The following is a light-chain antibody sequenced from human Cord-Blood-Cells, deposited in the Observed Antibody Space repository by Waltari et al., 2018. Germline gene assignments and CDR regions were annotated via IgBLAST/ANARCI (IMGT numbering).Light chain of an antibody. CDR1: SSDVGGYNY. J-gene: IGLJ3*02. V-gene: IGLV2-14*01. Sequence: QSALTQPASVSGSPVQSITISCTGTSSDVGGYNYVSWYQQHPGKVPKLMIYDVSKRPSGVSNRFSGSKSGNTASLTISGLQAEDEADYYCSSYTSSSTWVFGGGTKLTVL. CDR3: SSYTSSSTWV. CDR2: DVS.